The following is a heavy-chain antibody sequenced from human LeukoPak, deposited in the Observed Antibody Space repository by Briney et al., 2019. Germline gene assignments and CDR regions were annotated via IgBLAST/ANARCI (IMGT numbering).Heavy chain of an antibody. CDR1: GFTFSSYA. V-gene: IGHV3-30-3*01. CDR3: AREIAAAEGLSY. Sequence: GRSLRLSCAASGFTFSSYAMHWVRQAPGKGLEWVAVISYDGSNKYYADSVKGRFTISRDNSKNTLYLQMNSLRAEDTAVYYCAREIAAAEGLSYWGQGTLVTVSS. CDR2: ISYDGSNK. D-gene: IGHD6-13*01. J-gene: IGHJ4*02.